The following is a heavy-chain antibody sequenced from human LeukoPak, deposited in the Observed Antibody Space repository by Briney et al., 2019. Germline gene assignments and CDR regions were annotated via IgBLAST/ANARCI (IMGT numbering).Heavy chain of an antibody. CDR1: GGSISGGDYY. J-gene: IGHJ4*02. D-gene: IGHD3-22*01. Sequence: SETLSLTCTVSGGSISGGDYYWSWIRQPPGKGLEWIGYIYYSGSTYYNPSLKSRVTISVDTSKNQFSLKLSSVTAADTAVYYCARGRAGDSSGYYYEGTYYFDYWGQGTLVTVSS. CDR3: ARGRAGDSSGYYYEGTYYFDY. CDR2: IYYSGST. V-gene: IGHV4-30-4*01.